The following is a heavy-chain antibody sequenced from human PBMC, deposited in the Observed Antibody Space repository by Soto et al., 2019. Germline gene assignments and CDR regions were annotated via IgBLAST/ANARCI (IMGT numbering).Heavy chain of an antibody. D-gene: IGHD5-18*01. J-gene: IGHJ4*02. V-gene: IGHV4-4*07. Sequence: SETLSLTCTVSGGSISSYYWSWIRQPAGKGLEWIGRIYTSGSTNYNPSLKSRVTMSGDTSKNQFSLKLSSVTAADTAVYYCAREGGGYSYGLFDYWGQGTLVTVSS. CDR3: AREGGGYSYGLFDY. CDR2: IYTSGST. CDR1: GGSISSYY.